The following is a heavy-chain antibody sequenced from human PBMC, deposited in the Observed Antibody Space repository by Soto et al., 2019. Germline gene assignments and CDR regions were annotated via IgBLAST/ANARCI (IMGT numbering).Heavy chain of an antibody. CDR2: INHSGST. J-gene: IGHJ4*02. V-gene: IGHV4-34*01. D-gene: IGHD3-10*01. CDR1: GGSFSGYY. Sequence: PSETLSLTCAVYGGSFSGYYWSRIRQPPGKGLEWIGEINHSGSTNYNPSLKSRVTISVDTSKNQFSLKLSSVTAADTAVYYCARGFGYYYGSASYRYWGQGTLVTVSS. CDR3: ARGFGYYYGSASYRY.